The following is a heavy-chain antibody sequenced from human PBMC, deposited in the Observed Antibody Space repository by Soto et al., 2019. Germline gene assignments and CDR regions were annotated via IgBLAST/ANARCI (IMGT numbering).Heavy chain of an antibody. Sequence: QSPTLSLTCAISGDSVSSNSAAWNWIRQSPSRGLEWLGRTYYRSKWYNDYAVSVKSRITINPDTSKNQFSLQLNSVTPEDTAVYYCARVEDGDYWSPPFDYWGQGTLVTVSS. J-gene: IGHJ4*02. CDR2: TYYRSKWYN. CDR1: GDSVSSNSAA. CDR3: ARVEDGDYWSPPFDY. V-gene: IGHV6-1*01. D-gene: IGHD4-17*01.